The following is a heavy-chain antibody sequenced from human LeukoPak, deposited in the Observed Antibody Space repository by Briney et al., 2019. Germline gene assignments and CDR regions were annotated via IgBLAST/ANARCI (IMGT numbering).Heavy chain of an antibody. CDR2: INTDGSTT. V-gene: IGHV3-74*01. Sequence: GGSLRLSCAASGFTFSTYWMHWVRQTPGKGLVWVSRINTDGSTTNYADSVKGRFTISRDNAKNSLYLQMNSLRAEDTAVYYCASGYSSSWATFDYWGQGTLVTVSS. J-gene: IGHJ4*02. CDR1: GFTFSTYW. D-gene: IGHD6-13*01. CDR3: ASGYSSSWATFDY.